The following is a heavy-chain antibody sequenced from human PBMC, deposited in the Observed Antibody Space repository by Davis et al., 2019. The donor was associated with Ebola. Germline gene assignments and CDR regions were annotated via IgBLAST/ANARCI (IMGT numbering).Heavy chain of an antibody. V-gene: IGHV1-18*01. J-gene: IGHJ6*02. CDR1: GYTFTSYG. CDR2: ISAYNGNT. Sequence: AASVKVSCKASGYTFTSYGISWVRQAPGQGLEWMGWISAYNGNTNYAQKLQGRVTMTRNTSISTAYMELSSLRSEDTAVYYCARGKRYYYYGMDVRGQGTTVTVSS. D-gene: IGHD5-24*01. CDR3: ARGKRYYYYGMDV.